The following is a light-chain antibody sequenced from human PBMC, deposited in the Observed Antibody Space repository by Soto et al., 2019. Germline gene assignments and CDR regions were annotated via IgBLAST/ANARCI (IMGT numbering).Light chain of an antibody. CDR2: DDG. CDR3: QVWDISSDHYL. Sequence: SYELTQPPSVSVAPGQTARITGGGNNIESKSVHWYQQRPGQAPVLVLYDDGNRPSGIPERLSGSNSGSTATLTISSVEASDEADYFCQVWDISSDHYLSGPGTKVTVL. CDR1: NIESKS. V-gene: IGLV3-21*02. J-gene: IGLJ1*01.